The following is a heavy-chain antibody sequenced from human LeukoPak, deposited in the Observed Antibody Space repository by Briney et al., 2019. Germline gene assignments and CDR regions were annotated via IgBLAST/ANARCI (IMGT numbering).Heavy chain of an antibody. CDR1: GFTFSSYA. D-gene: IGHD3-22*01. CDR3: AKFTIRGTMIVVVADAFDI. Sequence: GGSLRLSCAASGFTFSSYAMSWVRQAPGKGLEWVSAISGSGGSTYYADSVKGRFTISRDNSKNTLYMQMNSLRAEDTAVYYCAKFTIRGTMIVVVADAFDIWGQGTMVTVSS. V-gene: IGHV3-23*01. CDR2: ISGSGGST. J-gene: IGHJ3*02.